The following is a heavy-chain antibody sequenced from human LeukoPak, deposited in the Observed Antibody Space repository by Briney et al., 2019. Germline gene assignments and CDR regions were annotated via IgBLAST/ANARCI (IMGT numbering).Heavy chain of an antibody. CDR1: GFPFSSYS. CDR2: ISSSSGII. J-gene: IGHJ6*03. Sequence: PGGSLRLSCAASGFPFSSYSMNWVRQAPGKGLEWVSYISSSSGIIHYADSVKGRFTISRDNAENSLYLQLSSLRAEDTAVYYCARAVNNYYYYYMDVWGKGTTVTVSS. V-gene: IGHV3-48*01. CDR3: ARAVNNYYYYYMDV. D-gene: IGHD2/OR15-2a*01.